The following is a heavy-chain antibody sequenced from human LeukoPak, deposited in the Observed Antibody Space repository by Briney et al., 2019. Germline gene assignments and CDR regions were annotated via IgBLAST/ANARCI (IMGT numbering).Heavy chain of an antibody. Sequence: PSQTLSLTCTVSGGSISSGGYYWSWIRQHPGKGLEWIGYIYYSGSTYYNPSLKSRVTISVDTSKNQFSLKLSSETAADTAVYYCARWAPRAIDSSGYYGREPWGQGTLVTVSS. CDR2: IYYSGST. J-gene: IGHJ5*02. D-gene: IGHD3-22*01. CDR1: GGSISSGGYY. V-gene: IGHV4-31*03. CDR3: ARWAPRAIDSSGYYGREP.